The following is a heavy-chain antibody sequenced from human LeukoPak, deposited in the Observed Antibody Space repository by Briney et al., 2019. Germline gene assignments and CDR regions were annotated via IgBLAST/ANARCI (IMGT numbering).Heavy chain of an antibody. CDR3: ARTVLRYFDWLRRLNDAFDI. V-gene: IGHV1-18*01. D-gene: IGHD3-9*01. CDR1: RDTFTSYG. Sequence: ASVKVSCKPSRDTFTSYGISWGRQAPAQGREWMGWISAYNGNTNYAQKIQGRVTMTTDTSTRTAYMELRSLRSDDTAVYYCARTVLRYFDWLRRLNDAFDIWGQGTMVTVSS. J-gene: IGHJ3*02. CDR2: ISAYNGNT.